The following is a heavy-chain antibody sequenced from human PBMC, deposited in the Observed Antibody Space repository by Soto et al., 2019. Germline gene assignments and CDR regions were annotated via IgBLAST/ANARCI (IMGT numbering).Heavy chain of an antibody. V-gene: IGHV3-53*01. CDR2: IYGGGTT. Sequence: EVQLVESGGGLIQPGGSLRLSCAASGFAVSSKYMTWVRQAPGKGLEWVSVIYGGGTTYYADSVKGRFTISRDTSXXXXYXXXXSLRAEDTAVYYCVQTTGWPGFDFWGQGTLVTVSS. D-gene: IGHD6-19*01. J-gene: IGHJ4*02. CDR3: VQTTGWPGFDF. CDR1: GFAVSSKY.